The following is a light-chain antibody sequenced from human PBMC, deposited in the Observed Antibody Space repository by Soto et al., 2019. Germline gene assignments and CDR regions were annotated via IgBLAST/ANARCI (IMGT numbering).Light chain of an antibody. CDR2: EVT. CDR1: SRDVGGYIY. J-gene: IGLJ2*01. V-gene: IGLV2-14*01. CDR3: SSYTTSSTMI. Sequence: QSVLTQPASVSGSPGQSITISCTGTSRDVGGYIYVSWYQQHPGKAPKLMIFEVTDRPSGVSNRFSGSNSGNTASLTISGLQAEDEDYYYCSSYTTSSTMIFGGGTKLTVL.